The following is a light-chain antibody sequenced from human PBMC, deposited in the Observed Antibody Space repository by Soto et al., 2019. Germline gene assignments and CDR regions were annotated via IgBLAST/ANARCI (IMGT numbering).Light chain of an antibody. CDR1: QSVDGY. Sequence: EVVMTQSPGTLSVSLGESATLSCRASQSVDGYLAWYQQKPGQAPRLLIYGASTRATGVTARFRGGGSGTDFALTISSLQPEDFATYYCQQYNNWPPWTFGQGTKVDTK. J-gene: IGKJ1*01. CDR3: QQYNNWPPWT. V-gene: IGKV3-15*01. CDR2: GAS.